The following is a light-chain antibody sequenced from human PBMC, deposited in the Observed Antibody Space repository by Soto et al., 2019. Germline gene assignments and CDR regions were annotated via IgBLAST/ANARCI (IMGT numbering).Light chain of an antibody. CDR2: GAS. CDR1: QSVSSSY. CDR3: QQYGSSPWT. Sequence: EIVLTQSPATLSLSPGERATLSCRASQSVSSSYLAWYQQKPGQAPRLLIYGASSRATGIPDRFSGSGSATDFTLTISRLEPEDFAVYYCQQYGSSPWTFGQGTKVDIK. V-gene: IGKV3-20*01. J-gene: IGKJ1*01.